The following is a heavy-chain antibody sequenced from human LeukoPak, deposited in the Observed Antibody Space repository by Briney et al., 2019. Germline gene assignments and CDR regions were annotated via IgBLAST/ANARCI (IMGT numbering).Heavy chain of an antibody. V-gene: IGHV1-69*01. Sequence: GSSVKVSCKASGGTSSSYAISWVRQAPGQGLEWMGGIIPIFGTANYAQKFQGRVTITADESTSTAYMELSSLRSEDTAVYYCAIVRGYCSSTSCSDAFDIWGQGTMVTVSS. J-gene: IGHJ3*02. D-gene: IGHD2-2*01. CDR2: IIPIFGTA. CDR3: AIVRGYCSSTSCSDAFDI. CDR1: GGTSSSYA.